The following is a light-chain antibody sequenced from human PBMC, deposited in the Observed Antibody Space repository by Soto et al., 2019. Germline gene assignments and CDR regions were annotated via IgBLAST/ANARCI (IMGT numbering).Light chain of an antibody. V-gene: IGLV2-23*01. Sequence: QSALTQPASVSGSPGQSITISCTGTSSDVGSYNLVSWYQQHPGKAPKLMIYEGSKRPSGVSNRFSGSKSGNTASLTISGLQAEDEADYSCCSSRVFGTGTKLTVL. CDR2: EGS. CDR3: CSSRV. CDR1: SSDVGSYNL. J-gene: IGLJ1*01.